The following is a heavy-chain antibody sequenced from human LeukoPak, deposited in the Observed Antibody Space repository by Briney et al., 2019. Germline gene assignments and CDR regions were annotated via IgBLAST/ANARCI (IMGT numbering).Heavy chain of an antibody. J-gene: IGHJ3*02. V-gene: IGHV4-38-2*01. D-gene: IGHD2-21*01. CDR2: IYHSGST. CDR1: GYSISSGYY. Sequence: SETLSLTCAVSGYSISSGYYWGWIRQPPGKGLEWIGSIYHSGSTYYNPSLKSRVTISVDTSKNQFSLKLSSVTAADTAVYYCARTRIVVVIAALDAFDIWGPGTMVTVSS. CDR3: ARTRIVVVIAALDAFDI.